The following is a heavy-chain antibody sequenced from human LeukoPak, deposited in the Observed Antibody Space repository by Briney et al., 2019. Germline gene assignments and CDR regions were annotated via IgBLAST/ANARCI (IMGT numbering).Heavy chain of an antibody. V-gene: IGHV4-59*01. CDR3: AREVAQYYDSSGYYWRYFDY. D-gene: IGHD3-22*01. J-gene: IGHJ4*02. CDR2: IYYSGST. Sequence: PSETLSLTCTVSGGSISSYYWSWIRQPPGKGLEWIGYIYYSGSTNYNPSLKSRVTISVDTSKNQFSLKLSSVTAADTAVYYCAREVAQYYDSSGYYWRYFDYWGQGTLVTVSS. CDR1: GGSISSYY.